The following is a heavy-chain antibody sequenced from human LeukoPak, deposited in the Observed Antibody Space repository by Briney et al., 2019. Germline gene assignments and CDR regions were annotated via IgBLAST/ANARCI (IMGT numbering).Heavy chain of an antibody. D-gene: IGHD3-16*02. V-gene: IGHV4-4*07. CDR1: GGSISSYY. CDR3: ARVADDYDYVWGSYRYYFDY. J-gene: IGHJ4*02. CDR2: IYTSGST. Sequence: SETLSLTCSVSGGSISSYYWSWIRQPAGKGLEWIGRIYTSGSTNYNPSLKSRVTMSIDTSKNQFSLKLSSVTAADTAVYYCARVADDYDYVWGSYRYYFDYWGQGTLVTVSS.